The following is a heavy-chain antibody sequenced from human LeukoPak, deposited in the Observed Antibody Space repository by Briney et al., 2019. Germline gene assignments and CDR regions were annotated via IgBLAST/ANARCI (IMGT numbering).Heavy chain of an antibody. D-gene: IGHD5-18*01. CDR2: ISSSSSTI. CDR3: ARGPGYPNAFDI. J-gene: IGHJ3*02. Sequence: GGSLRLSCAASGFTFSSYSMNWVSQAPGKGLEWVSYISSSSSTIYYADSVKGRFTISRDNAKNSLYLQMNSLRAEDTAVYYCARGPGYPNAFDIWGQGTMVTVSS. V-gene: IGHV3-48*01. CDR1: GFTFSSYS.